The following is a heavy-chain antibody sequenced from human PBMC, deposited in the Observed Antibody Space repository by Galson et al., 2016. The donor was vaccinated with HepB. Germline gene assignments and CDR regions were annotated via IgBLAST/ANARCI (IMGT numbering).Heavy chain of an antibody. D-gene: IGHD2-2*01. Sequence: SLRLSCAASGFTVSGKFMTWVRQAPGKGLEWVSFSYNADNRYYAESVKGRFTTSRDNSKNTFYLQMNSLRAEDTAVYYCASLQRRELVIVPTAISFDLWGQGTLVTVSS. J-gene: IGHJ4*02. CDR2: SYNADNR. V-gene: IGHV3-53*01. CDR3: ASLQRRELVIVPTAISFDL. CDR1: GFTVSGKF.